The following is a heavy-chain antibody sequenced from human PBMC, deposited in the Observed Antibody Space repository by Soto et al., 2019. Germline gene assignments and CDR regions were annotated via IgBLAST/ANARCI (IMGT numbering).Heavy chain of an antibody. J-gene: IGHJ4*02. V-gene: IGHV3-66*01. CDR2: IYSSGST. D-gene: IGHD6-19*01. Sequence: EVQLVESGGGLVQPGGSLRLSCAASGFIVSSDYMTWVRQAPGKGLEWVSVIYSSGSTYYTDSVQGRFTISRDDSKNTLYLQMDRLRGEDTAVYYCARSGSGWFNFDYWGQGTLVTVSS. CDR3: ARSGSGWFNFDY. CDR1: GFIVSSDY.